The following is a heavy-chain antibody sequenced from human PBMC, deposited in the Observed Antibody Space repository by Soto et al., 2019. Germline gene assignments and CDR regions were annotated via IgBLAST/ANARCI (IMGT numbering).Heavy chain of an antibody. CDR3: ARDLGSGSYYRINWFDP. D-gene: IGHD3-10*01. CDR2: IYHSGST. Sequence: PSETLSLTCAVSGGSISSSNWWSWVRQPPGKGLEWIGEIYHSGSTNYNPSLKSRVTISVDKSKNQFSLKLSSVTAADTAVYYCARDLGSGSYYRINWFDPWGQGTLVTVSS. J-gene: IGHJ5*02. CDR1: GGSISSSNW. V-gene: IGHV4-4*02.